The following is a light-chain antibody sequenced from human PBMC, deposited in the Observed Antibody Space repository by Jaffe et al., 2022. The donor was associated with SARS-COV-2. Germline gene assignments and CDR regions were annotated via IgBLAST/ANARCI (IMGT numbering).Light chain of an antibody. CDR2: EDN. CDR1: GLSRKY. V-gene: IGLV3-10*01. CDR3: YSTDRSGHPPV. J-gene: IGLJ2*01. Sequence: SYELTQPPSVSVSPGQAATITCSGDGLSRKYAYWYQKKSGQAPVLVTFEDNKRPSGIPERFSGSSSGTLATLTITGAQVEDEADYYCYSTDRSGHPPVFGGGTKLTVL.